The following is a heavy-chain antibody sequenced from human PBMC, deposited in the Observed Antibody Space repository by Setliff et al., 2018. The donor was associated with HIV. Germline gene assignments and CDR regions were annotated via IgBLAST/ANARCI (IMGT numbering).Heavy chain of an antibody. Sequence: SETLSLTCAVYGGSFISYYWTWIRQPPGKGLEWIGEINHSGSTNYNPSLKSRVSISVDMSKNQFSLNLSTVTAADTAVYYCARGSSSIFGVLVLLPHSYYYMDVWGKGTTVTVSS. CDR1: GGSFISYY. J-gene: IGHJ6*03. V-gene: IGHV4-34*01. CDR3: ARGSSSIFGVLVLLPHSYYYMDV. D-gene: IGHD3-3*01. CDR2: INHSGST.